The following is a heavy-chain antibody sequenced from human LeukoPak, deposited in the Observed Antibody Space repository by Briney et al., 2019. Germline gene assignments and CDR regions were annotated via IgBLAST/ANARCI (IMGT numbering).Heavy chain of an antibody. CDR2: IKQDGSEK. CDR1: VFTLSIYW. Sequence: GGSLSLSCAASVFTLSIYWMSWARQAPAKGMEHMANIKQDGSEKYYVASVKGRFTISRDNAKNSLYLQMNSLRAEDTALYYCATTVAGYFDFWGQGAPVTVSS. D-gene: IGHD6-19*01. CDR3: ATTVAGYFDF. V-gene: IGHV3-7*03. J-gene: IGHJ4*02.